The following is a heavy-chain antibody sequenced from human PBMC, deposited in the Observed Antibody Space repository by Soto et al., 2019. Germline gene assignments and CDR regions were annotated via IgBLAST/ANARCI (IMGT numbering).Heavy chain of an antibody. D-gene: IGHD2-15*01. CDR3: ARQVVVVVAADYYYYGMDV. Sequence: PGVSLKISCKDSGYSFTSYWISWVRQMPGKGLEWMGRIDPSDSYTNYSPSFQGHVTISADKSISTAYLQWSSLKASDTAMYYCARQVVVVVAADYYYYGMDVWGQGTTVTVSS. CDR2: IDPSDSYT. V-gene: IGHV5-10-1*01. J-gene: IGHJ6*02. CDR1: GYSFTSYW.